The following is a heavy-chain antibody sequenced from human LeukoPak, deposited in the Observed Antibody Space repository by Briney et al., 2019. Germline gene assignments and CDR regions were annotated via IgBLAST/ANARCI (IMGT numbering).Heavy chain of an antibody. D-gene: IGHD1-26*01. V-gene: IGHV3-23*01. CDR3: AKVSWSSGSYSGGY. J-gene: IGHJ4*02. CDR1: GFTFSSSA. Sequence: PGGSLRLSCAASGFTFSSSAMSWVRQAPGKGLEGVSAISGSGYSTYYADSVKGRFTISRDNSKNTLYLQMNSLRAEDTAVYYCAKVSWSSGSYSGGYWGQGTLVTVSS. CDR2: ISGSGYST.